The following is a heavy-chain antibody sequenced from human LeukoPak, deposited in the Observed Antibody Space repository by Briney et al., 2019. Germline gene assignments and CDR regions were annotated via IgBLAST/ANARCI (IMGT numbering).Heavy chain of an antibody. J-gene: IGHJ6*02. CDR1: GGTFSSYA. CDR2: IIPIFGTA. V-gene: IGHV1-69*13. CDR3: ARETLGGRGYYYYGMDV. D-gene: IGHD4-23*01. Sequence: ASVKVSCKASGGTFSSYAINWVRQAPGQGLEWMGGIIPIFGTANYAQRFQGRVTITADESTSTAYMELSSLRSEDTAVYYCARETLGGRGYYYYGMDVWGQGTTATVSS.